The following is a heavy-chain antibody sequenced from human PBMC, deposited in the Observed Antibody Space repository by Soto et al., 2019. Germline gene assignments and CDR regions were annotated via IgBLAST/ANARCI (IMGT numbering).Heavy chain of an antibody. J-gene: IGHJ4*02. CDR2: IYWNDDK. V-gene: IGHV2-5*01. CDR3: AHSPLGAAPAY. D-gene: IGHD3-16*01. Sequence: ITLKESGPTLVQPTQTLTLTCTVSGFSVSDRGVGVGWIRQPPGKALEWLGIIYWNDDKRYSPSLTSRLTIATDTSKNPVVLTSINMDPVYPATDYCAHSPLGAAPAYWGQGTLVNVSS. CDR1: GFSVSDRGVG.